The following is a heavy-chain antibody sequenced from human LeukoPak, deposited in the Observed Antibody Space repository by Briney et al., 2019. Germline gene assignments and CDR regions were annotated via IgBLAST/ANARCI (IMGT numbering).Heavy chain of an antibody. Sequence: ASVKVSCKASGCTFTTYYIHWVRQAPGQGLEWMGIINPSGGSTSYAQKFQGRVTMTRDMSTSTLYMELSSLRSEDTAAYYCARSFGASQQYTSSWYYYYMDVWGKGTTVTVSS. D-gene: IGHD6-13*01. CDR3: ARSFGASQQYTSSWYYYYMDV. J-gene: IGHJ6*03. V-gene: IGHV1-46*01. CDR2: INPSGGST. CDR1: GCTFTTYY.